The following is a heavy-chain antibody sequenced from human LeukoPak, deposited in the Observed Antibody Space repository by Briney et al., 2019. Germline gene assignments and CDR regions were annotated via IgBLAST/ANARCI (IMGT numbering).Heavy chain of an antibody. J-gene: IGHJ4*02. D-gene: IGHD2-2*01. CDR1: GYSFTTYW. V-gene: IGHV5-51*01. Sequence: GASLKISCKGSGYSFTTYWIGWVRQMPGKGLEWMGIIYPGDSDTRYSPSFQGQVTMSADKSISTAYLQWSSLKASDTAMYYCARRKGCSSTSCPPDYWGQGTLVTVSS. CDR3: ARRKGCSSTSCPPDY. CDR2: IYPGDSDT.